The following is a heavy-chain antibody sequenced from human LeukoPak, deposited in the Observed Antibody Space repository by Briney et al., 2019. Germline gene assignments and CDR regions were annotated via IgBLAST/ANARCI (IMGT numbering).Heavy chain of an antibody. V-gene: IGHV3-74*01. D-gene: IGHD3-10*01. CDR1: GFTFSTYW. CDR3: ATESYGSGIYYFDY. Sequence: GGSLRLSCAASGFTFSTYWMHWFRHAPGKGLVWVSRINGDESSISYADSVKGRFTSSRDNAKNTLFLQMNSLRAEDTAVYYCATESYGSGIYYFDYWGQGTLVTVSS. CDR2: INGDESSI. J-gene: IGHJ4*02.